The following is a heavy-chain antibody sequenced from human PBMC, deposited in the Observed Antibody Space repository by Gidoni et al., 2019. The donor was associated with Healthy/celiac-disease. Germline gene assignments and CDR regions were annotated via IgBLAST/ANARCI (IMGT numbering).Heavy chain of an antibody. CDR2: ISSSSSYI. D-gene: IGHD3-22*01. V-gene: IGHV3-21*01. Sequence: EVQLVESGGGLVKPGGSLRLSCAASGCTFSSYSMNWVRQAPGKGLEWVSSISSSSSYIYYADSVKGRFTISRDNAKNSLYLQMNSLRAEDTAVYYCAREGYYYDSSGFPPFDLWGRGTLVTVSS. J-gene: IGHJ2*01. CDR1: GCTFSSYS. CDR3: AREGYYYDSSGFPPFDL.